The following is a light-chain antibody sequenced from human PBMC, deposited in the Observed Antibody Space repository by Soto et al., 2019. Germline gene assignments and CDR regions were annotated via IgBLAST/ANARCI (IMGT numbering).Light chain of an antibody. J-gene: IGLJ2*01. Sequence: QSVLTQPPSASGTPGQRVTISCSGSSSNIGSNYVYWYQQVPGTAPRLLMYRASQRPSGVPDRFSGSKSGTSASLAISGPRSEDEADYYCAAWDDTLNGLVFGGGTKLTLL. CDR1: SSNIGSNY. CDR2: RAS. V-gene: IGLV1-47*01. CDR3: AAWDDTLNGLV.